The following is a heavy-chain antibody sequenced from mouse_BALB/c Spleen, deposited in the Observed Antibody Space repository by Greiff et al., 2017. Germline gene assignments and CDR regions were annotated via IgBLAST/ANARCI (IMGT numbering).Heavy chain of an antibody. V-gene: IGHV6-6*02. J-gene: IGHJ2*01. D-gene: IGHD2-14*01. CDR3: TSYYRFFFDY. CDR1: GFTFSNYW. CDR2: IRLKSNNYAT. Sequence: EVKLMESGGGLVQPGGSMKLSCVASGFTFSNYWMNWVRQSPEKGLEWVAEIRLKSNNYATHYAESVKGRFTISRDDSKSSVYLQMNNLRAEDAGIYYCTSYYRFFFDYWGQGTTLTVSS.